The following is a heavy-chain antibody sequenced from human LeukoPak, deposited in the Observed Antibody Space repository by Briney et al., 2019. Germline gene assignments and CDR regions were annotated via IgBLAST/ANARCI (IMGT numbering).Heavy chain of an antibody. J-gene: IGHJ3*01. CDR1: GGSFSGYY. D-gene: IGHD3-10*01. CDR2: INHSGST. Sequence: PSETLSLTCTVSGGSFSGYYWSWIRQPPGKGLEWIGEINHSGSTNYNPSLKSRVTISVDTSKNQFSLKLSSVTAADTAVYYCARGWAYYYGSGSYYAHWGQGTMVTVSS. V-gene: IGHV4-34*01. CDR3: ARGWAYYYGSGSYYAH.